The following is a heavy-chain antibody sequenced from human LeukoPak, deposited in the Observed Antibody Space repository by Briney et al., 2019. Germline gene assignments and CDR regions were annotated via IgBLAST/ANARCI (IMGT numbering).Heavy chain of an antibody. CDR3: ARRSSSGSYRLDY. CDR2: INHSGSA. D-gene: IGHD3-10*01. J-gene: IGHJ4*02. Sequence: SETLSLTCAVYGGSFSGYYWSWIRQPPGEGLEWIGEINHSGSANYNPSLKSRVTISVDTSKNQFSLKLSSVTAADTAVYYCARRSSSGSYRLDYWGQGTLVTVSS. V-gene: IGHV4-34*01. CDR1: GGSFSGYY.